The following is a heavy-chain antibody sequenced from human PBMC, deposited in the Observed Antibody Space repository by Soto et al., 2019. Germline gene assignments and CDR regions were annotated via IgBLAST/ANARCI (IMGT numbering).Heavy chain of an antibody. Sequence: GGSLRLSCSASGFTFSSYAMHWVRQAPGKGLEWVSAISGSGGSTYYADSVKGRFTISRDNSKNTLYLQMNSLRAEDTAVYYCAKAASQVGATILSLFDYWGQGTLVTVSS. V-gene: IGHV3-23*01. CDR2: ISGSGGST. CDR1: GFTFSSYA. CDR3: AKAASQVGATILSLFDY. J-gene: IGHJ4*02. D-gene: IGHD1-26*01.